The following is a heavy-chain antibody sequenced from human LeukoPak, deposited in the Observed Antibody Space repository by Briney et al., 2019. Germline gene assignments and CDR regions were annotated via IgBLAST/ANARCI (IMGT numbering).Heavy chain of an antibody. D-gene: IGHD3-10*01. CDR3: ARGAPELLWFGEYKL. V-gene: IGHV4-59*01. J-gene: IGHJ4*02. CDR2: IYYSGST. Sequence: SETLSLTCTVSGGSISSYYWSWIRQPPGKGLEWIGYIYYSGSTNYNPSLKSRVTISVDTSKNQFSLKLSSVTAADTAVYYCARGAPELLWFGEYKLWGQGTLVTVSS. CDR1: GGSISSYY.